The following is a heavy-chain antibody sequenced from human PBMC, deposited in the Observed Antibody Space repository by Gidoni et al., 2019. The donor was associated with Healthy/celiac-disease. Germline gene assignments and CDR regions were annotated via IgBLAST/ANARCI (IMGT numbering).Heavy chain of an antibody. Sequence: EVQLVESGGVLVHPGWSLRPSCARSVFTFRSYEMNWVRQAPGKGLEWVSYISDSGSTIYYADSVKGRFTISRDNAKNSLYLQMNSLRAEDTAVYYCASIPDYYDTSLTDFWGQGTLVTVSS. V-gene: IGHV3-48*03. CDR3: ASIPDYYDTSLTDF. J-gene: IGHJ4*02. CDR2: ISDSGSTI. D-gene: IGHD3-22*01. CDR1: VFTFRSYE.